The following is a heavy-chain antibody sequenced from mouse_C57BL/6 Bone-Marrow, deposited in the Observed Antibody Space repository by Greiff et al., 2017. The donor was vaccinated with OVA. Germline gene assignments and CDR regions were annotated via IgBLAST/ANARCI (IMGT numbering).Heavy chain of an antibody. CDR3: ARGLSYDYDGWFAY. CDR2: IDPTDSDT. D-gene: IGHD2-4*01. CDR1: GYTFTSYW. Sequence: QVQLQQPGAELVKPGASVKLSCKASGYTFTSYWMQWVKQRPGQGLEWIGVIDPTDSDTNYNQKFKGKATLTVDTSSSTAYMQISSLTSEYSAVYYCARGLSYDYDGWFAYWGQGTLVTVAA. V-gene: IGHV1-50*01. J-gene: IGHJ3*01.